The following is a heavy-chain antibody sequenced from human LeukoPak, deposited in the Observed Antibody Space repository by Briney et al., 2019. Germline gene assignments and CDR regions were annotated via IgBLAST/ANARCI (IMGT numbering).Heavy chain of an antibody. CDR1: GFTVSSNY. CDR3: ARELLWFGESYYFDY. Sequence: GGSLRLSCAASGFTVSSNYMSWVRQAPGKGLEWVSVIYSGGSTYYADSVKGRFTISRDNSKNTLYLQMNSLRAEDTAVYYCARELLWFGESYYFDYWGQGTLVTVSS. CDR2: IYSGGST. V-gene: IGHV3-53*05. J-gene: IGHJ4*02. D-gene: IGHD3-10*01.